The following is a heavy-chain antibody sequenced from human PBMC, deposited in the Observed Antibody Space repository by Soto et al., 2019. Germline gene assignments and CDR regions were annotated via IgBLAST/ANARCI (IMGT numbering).Heavy chain of an antibody. D-gene: IGHD1-26*01. J-gene: IGHJ4*02. Sequence: QVQLVQSGAEVKKPGASVKVSCKASGYTFTSYYMHWVRHAPGQGLEWMGIINPSGGSTSFAQKFQGRVTMTRDTSTSTVYMELSSLRSEDTAVYYCARDVGGIPEGWGQGTLVTVSS. CDR3: ARDVGGIPEG. V-gene: IGHV1-46*01. CDR2: INPSGGST. CDR1: GYTFTSYY.